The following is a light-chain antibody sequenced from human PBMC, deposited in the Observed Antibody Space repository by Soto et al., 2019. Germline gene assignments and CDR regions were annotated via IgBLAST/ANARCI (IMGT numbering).Light chain of an antibody. Sequence: EIVMTQSPATLSASPGERATLSCRASQSVRSNLAWYQQKPGQAPRLLIYGASTRATGIPARFGGSGSGTEFTLTISSLQSEDFAVYYCQQYNNWPPYTFGQGTKLEIK. J-gene: IGKJ2*01. CDR1: QSVRSN. CDR2: GAS. CDR3: QQYNNWPPYT. V-gene: IGKV3-15*01.